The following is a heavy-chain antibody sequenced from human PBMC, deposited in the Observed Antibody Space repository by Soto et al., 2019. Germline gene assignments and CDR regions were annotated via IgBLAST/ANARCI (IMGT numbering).Heavy chain of an antibody. D-gene: IGHD2-2*01. CDR1: GITFSSYV. CDR2: TSGSGGST. Sequence: EVQLLESGGGLVQPGGSLRLSCAASGITFSSYVMSWVRQAPGKGLVWVSATSGSGGSTYYADTVKGRFTISRDTSKNTLYMQMNSLRAEDTAVYYCAKNRPAAPSPFDYWGQGTLVTVSS. J-gene: IGHJ4*02. CDR3: AKNRPAAPSPFDY. V-gene: IGHV3-23*01.